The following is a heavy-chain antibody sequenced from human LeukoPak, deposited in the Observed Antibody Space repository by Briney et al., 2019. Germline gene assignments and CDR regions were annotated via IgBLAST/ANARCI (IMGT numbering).Heavy chain of an antibody. CDR2: IIPIFGTA. Sequence: SVKVSCKASGGTFSSYAISWVRQAPGQGLEWMGGIIPIFGTASYAQKFQGRVTMTRDTSTSTVYMELSSLRSEDTAVYYCARGRSIAARSHPHDYWGQGTLVTVSS. D-gene: IGHD6-6*01. CDR3: ARGRSIAARSHPHDY. V-gene: IGHV1-69*05. J-gene: IGHJ4*02. CDR1: GGTFSSYA.